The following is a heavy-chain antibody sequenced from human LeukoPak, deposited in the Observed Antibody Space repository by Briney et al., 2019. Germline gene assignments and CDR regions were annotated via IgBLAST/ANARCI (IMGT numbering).Heavy chain of an antibody. Sequence: ASVKVSCKASGYTFTSYGISWVRQAPGQGLEWMGWISAYNGNTNYAQKLQGRVTMTTDTSTSTAYMELRSLRSDDTAVYYCARGFKRWLQFNAFDIWGQGTMVTVSS. D-gene: IGHD5-24*01. V-gene: IGHV1-18*01. J-gene: IGHJ3*02. CDR3: ARGFKRWLQFNAFDI. CDR1: GYTFTSYG. CDR2: ISAYNGNT.